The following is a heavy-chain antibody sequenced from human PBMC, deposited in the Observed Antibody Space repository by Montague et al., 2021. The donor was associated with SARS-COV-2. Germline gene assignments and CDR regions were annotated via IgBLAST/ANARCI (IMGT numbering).Heavy chain of an antibody. CDR3: ARGTGQHITLFEIVRNYWYYDV. CDR1: VQCGCGGY. CDR2: LIPNDTT. J-gene: IGHJ2*01. V-gene: IGHV4-34*01. D-gene: IGHD2/OR15-2a*01. Sequence: SETLSLTCAGDVQCGCGGYRARIRQSPVYTPVSTGALIPNDTTHYNPSLKSRVALSVDKSKNQFSLRLNSVTTADTAVYYCARGTGQHITLFEIVRNYWYYDVWGSGTLITV.